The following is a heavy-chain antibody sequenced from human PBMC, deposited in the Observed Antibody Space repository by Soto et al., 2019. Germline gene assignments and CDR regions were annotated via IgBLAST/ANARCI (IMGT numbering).Heavy chain of an antibody. D-gene: IGHD3-3*01. CDR3: ARGGGVGVAGSAAFDM. V-gene: IGHV1-2*02. CDR1: GYPVTAYY. J-gene: IGHJ3*02. CDR2: INPATGAA. Sequence: QLHLVQSGAVVKKPGASVTVSCSASGYPVTAYYMHWVRQAPGRGLEWMGGINPATGAAKYTQTFQGRVTMPRDPSTSTVFMELGGLTSEDTAVFYFARGGGVGVAGSAAFDMWGQGTLVTVSS.